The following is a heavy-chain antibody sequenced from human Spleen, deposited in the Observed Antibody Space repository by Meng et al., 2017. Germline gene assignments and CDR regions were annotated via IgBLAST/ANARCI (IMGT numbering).Heavy chain of an antibody. CDR2: ISWNSGSI. V-gene: IGHV3-9*01. J-gene: IGHJ4*02. CDR3: ARELVDYYDSTGYDY. D-gene: IGHD3-22*01. CDR1: GFTFDDYA. Sequence: SLKISCAASGFTFDDYAMHWVRQAPGKGLEWVSGISWNSGSIGYADSVKGRFTISRDNAKNSLFLQMNSLRAEDTAVYYCARELVDYYDSTGYDYWGQGTLVTVSS.